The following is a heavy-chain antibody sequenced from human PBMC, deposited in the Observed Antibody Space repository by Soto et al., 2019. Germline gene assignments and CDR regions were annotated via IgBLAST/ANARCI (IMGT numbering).Heavy chain of an antibody. J-gene: IGHJ6*02. CDR1: GYTFTSYD. D-gene: IGHD3-3*01. CDR3: ARVLIWALYYDFWSGYYNYYYYGMDV. CDR2: MKPNCVNI. Sequence: ASVKVSCKASGYTFTSYDINWVRQATGQGLEWMGWMKPNCVNIGYEQKFQGRFTMPRNTSISTAYMELSSLRFEDTALFYCARVLIWALYYDFWSGYYNYYYYGMDVWGQGTTVTVSS. V-gene: IGHV1-8*01.